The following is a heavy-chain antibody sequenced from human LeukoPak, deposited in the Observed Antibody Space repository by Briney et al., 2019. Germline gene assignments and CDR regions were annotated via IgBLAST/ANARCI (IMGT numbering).Heavy chain of an antibody. D-gene: IGHD2-15*01. V-gene: IGHV3-48*04. CDR3: ARDCRGGSCYSSYGMDV. Sequence: PGESLRLSCAASGFTFSNYWMTWVRQAPGKGLGWVSYISSSSSTIYYADSVKGRFTISRDNAKNSLYLQMNSLRAEDTAVYYCARDCRGGSCYSSYGMDVWGQGTTVTVSS. CDR1: GFTFSNYW. J-gene: IGHJ6*02. CDR2: ISSSSSTI.